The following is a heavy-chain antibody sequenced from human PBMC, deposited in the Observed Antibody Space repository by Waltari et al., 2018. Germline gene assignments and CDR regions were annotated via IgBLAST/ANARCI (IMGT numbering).Heavy chain of an antibody. J-gene: IGHJ4*02. CDR3: ASISLVTQGWKRIQLWSRGFDY. Sequence: QVQLQESGPGLVKPSETLSLTCTVSGYSISSGYYWGWFRPPPGQGPAWIGSISHSGSTYYNPSLKSRVTISVDTSKNQFSLKLSSVTAADTAVYYCASISLVTQGWKRIQLWSRGFDYWGQGTLVTVSS. D-gene: IGHD5-18*01. V-gene: IGHV4-38-2*02. CDR2: ISHSGST. CDR1: GYSISSGYY.